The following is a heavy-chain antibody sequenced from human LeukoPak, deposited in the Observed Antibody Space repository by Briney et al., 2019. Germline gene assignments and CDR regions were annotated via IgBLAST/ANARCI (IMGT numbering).Heavy chain of an antibody. CDR1: GGSISSYY. D-gene: IGHD3-9*01. CDR3: VRGGGGYFDWDSYYFDY. CDR2: IYTSGST. V-gene: IGHV4-4*07. J-gene: IGHJ4*02. Sequence: PSETLSLTCTVSGGSISSYYWSWIRQPAGKGLEWIGRIYTSGSTNYNPSLKSRVTMSVDTSKNQFSLKLSSVTAADTAVYYCVRGGGGYFDWDSYYFDYWGQGTLVTVSS.